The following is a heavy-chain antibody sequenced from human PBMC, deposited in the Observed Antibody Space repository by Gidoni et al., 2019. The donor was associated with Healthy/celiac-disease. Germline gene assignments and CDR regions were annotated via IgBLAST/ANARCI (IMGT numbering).Heavy chain of an antibody. Sequence: QVQLVESGGGVAQPGWSLSLSSAASCFTFCCSPMPWLRRAPGQGLDWLAVISYDVNNKNYADSVKGRVTISRDNSKNTLYLQMNSLRAEDTAVYYCARDALGYCSGGSCYSLINYGMDVWGQGTTVTVSS. J-gene: IGHJ6*02. CDR3: ARDALGYCSGGSCYSLINYGMDV. V-gene: IGHV3-30-3*01. CDR1: CFTFCCSP. D-gene: IGHD2-15*01. CDR2: ISYDVNNK.